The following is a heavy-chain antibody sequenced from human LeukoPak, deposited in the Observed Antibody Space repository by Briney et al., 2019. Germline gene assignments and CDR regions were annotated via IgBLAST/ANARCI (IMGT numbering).Heavy chain of an antibody. D-gene: IGHD3-10*01. Sequence: GASVKVSCKASGYTFTSYAMNWVRQAPGQGLEWMGWINTHTGNPTYAQGSTGRFVFSLDTSVSTAYLQISSLKAEDTAVYYCARELLWFGELSLFDYWGQGTLVTVSS. V-gene: IGHV7-4-1*02. J-gene: IGHJ4*02. CDR1: GYTFTSYA. CDR3: ARELLWFGELSLFDY. CDR2: INTHTGNP.